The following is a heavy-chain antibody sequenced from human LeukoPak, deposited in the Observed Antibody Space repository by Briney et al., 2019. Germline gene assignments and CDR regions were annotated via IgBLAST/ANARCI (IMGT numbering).Heavy chain of an antibody. CDR3: AKIWGYSYGDY. CDR2: ISNNGGYT. D-gene: IGHD5-18*01. J-gene: IGHJ4*02. CDR1: GFTFSSSA. Sequence: PGGSLRLSCAASGFTFSSSAMSWVRQAPGKGLEWVSAISNNGGYTYYADSVQGRFTISRDNSKSTLCLQMNSLRAEDTAVYYCAKIWGYSYGDYWGQGTLVTVSS. V-gene: IGHV3-23*01.